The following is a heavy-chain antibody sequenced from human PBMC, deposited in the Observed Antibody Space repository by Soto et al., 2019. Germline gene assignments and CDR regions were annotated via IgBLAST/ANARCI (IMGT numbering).Heavy chain of an antibody. CDR1: GFTFDDYA. D-gene: IGHD2-15*01. CDR3: SKDKSYCSGGSCYFDAFDI. J-gene: IGHJ3*02. CDR2: ISWNSGSI. Sequence: EVQLVESGGGLVQPGRSLRLSCAASGFTFDDYAMHWVRQAPGKGLEWVSGISWNSGSIGYADSVKGRFTISRDNAKNSLYLQMNSLRAEDTALNYCSKDKSYCSGGSCYFDAFDIWGQGTMVTVSS. V-gene: IGHV3-9*01.